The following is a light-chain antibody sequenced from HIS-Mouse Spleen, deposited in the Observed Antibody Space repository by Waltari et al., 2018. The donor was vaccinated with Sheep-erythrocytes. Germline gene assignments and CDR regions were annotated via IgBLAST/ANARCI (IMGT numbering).Light chain of an antibody. Sequence: SYELTQPPSVSVSPGQTASITCSGDQLGDKYAYWYQQKPGQSPVLVIYQDSKRPSGIPERFSGSNSGNTATLTISRVEAGDEADYYCQVWDSSSDHPVFGGGTKLTVL. CDR3: QVWDSSSDHPV. CDR1: QLGDKY. V-gene: IGLV3-1*01. CDR2: QDS. J-gene: IGLJ2*01.